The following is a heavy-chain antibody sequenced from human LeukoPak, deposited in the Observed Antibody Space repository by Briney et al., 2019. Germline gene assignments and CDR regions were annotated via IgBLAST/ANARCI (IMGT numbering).Heavy chain of an antibody. Sequence: PSGTLSLTCAVSGGSISSSNWWSWVRQPPGKGLEWIGYIYYSGSTNYNPSLKSRVTISVDTSKNQFSLKLSSVTAADTAVYYCARRGFGELSTGLFDYWGQGTLVTVSS. CDR2: IYYSGST. V-gene: IGHV4-4*02. CDR3: ARRGFGELSTGLFDY. J-gene: IGHJ4*02. CDR1: GGSISSSNW. D-gene: IGHD3-10*01.